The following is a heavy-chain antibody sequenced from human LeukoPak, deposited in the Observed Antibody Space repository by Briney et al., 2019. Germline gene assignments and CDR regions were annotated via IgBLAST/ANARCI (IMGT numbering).Heavy chain of an antibody. J-gene: IGHJ5*02. Sequence: TGGSLRLSCAASEFTFSNYAMNWVRQAPGKGLEWVSGISGGGGSTYYADSVKGRFTISRDNSKNTLYLQMDSQRAEDTALYYCAKGSGINHYHWIDPWGQGTLVTVSS. CDR2: ISGGGGST. V-gene: IGHV3-23*01. CDR3: AKGSGINHYHWIDP. CDR1: EFTFSNYA. D-gene: IGHD1-14*01.